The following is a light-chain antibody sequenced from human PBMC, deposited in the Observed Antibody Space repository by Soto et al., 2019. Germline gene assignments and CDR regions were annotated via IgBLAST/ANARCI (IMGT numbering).Light chain of an antibody. CDR2: STN. Sequence: QTVVTQEPSFSVSPGVTVTLTCGLTSGSVYTTYYPSWYQQTPGQAPRTLIYSTNIRSSGVPDRFSGSILGNKAALTITGAQADDESDYHCMLYMGGGLVVFGGGTKLTVL. J-gene: IGLJ3*02. V-gene: IGLV8-61*01. CDR1: SGSVYTTYY. CDR3: MLYMGGGLVV.